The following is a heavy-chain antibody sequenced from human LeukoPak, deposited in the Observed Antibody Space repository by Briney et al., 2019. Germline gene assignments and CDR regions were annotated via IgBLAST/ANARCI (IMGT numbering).Heavy chain of an antibody. CDR2: IKQDGGEK. Sequence: PGGSLRLSCAASGFTFSTYWMNWVRQAPGKGREWVANIKQDGGEKYYVDSVKGRFTISRDNAKNSLYLQMNSLRAEDTAVYYCARDQGGLTSYGSSPLDYWGQGTLVTVSS. CDR3: ARDQGGLTSYGSSPLDY. CDR1: GFTFSTYW. V-gene: IGHV3-7*01. J-gene: IGHJ4*02. D-gene: IGHD5-18*01.